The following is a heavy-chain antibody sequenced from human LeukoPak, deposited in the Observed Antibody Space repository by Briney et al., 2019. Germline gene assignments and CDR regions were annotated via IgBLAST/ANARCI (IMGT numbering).Heavy chain of an antibody. J-gene: IGHJ4*02. Sequence: ASVKVSCKASGYTFISYYIHWVRQAPGQGLEWMGIINPSGGSTSYAQKFQGRVTMTRDTSTSTVYMELSSLRSEDTAVYYCARDQSGYYYFDYWGQGTLVTVSS. CDR3: ARDQSGYYYFDY. CDR2: INPSGGST. D-gene: IGHD3-3*01. V-gene: IGHV1-46*01. CDR1: GYTFISYY.